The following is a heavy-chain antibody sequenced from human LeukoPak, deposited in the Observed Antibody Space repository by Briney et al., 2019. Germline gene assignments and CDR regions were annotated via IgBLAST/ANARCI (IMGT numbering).Heavy chain of an antibody. J-gene: IGHJ4*02. Sequence: GGSLRLPCSANGFSFSTYALHWVRQAPGKGLEYVSAISNNGGSTYYGYSLKDRFTISRDNSKNTVYLQMSSLRAEDTAVYYCVKGHDTGGYSYLDYWGQGTLVTVSS. V-gene: IGHV3-64D*09. D-gene: IGHD3-22*01. CDR1: GFSFSTYA. CDR2: ISNNGGST. CDR3: VKGHDTGGYSYLDY.